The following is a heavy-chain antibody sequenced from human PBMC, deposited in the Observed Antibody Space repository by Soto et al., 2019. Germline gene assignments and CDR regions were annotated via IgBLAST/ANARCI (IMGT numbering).Heavy chain of an antibody. V-gene: IGHV1-18*01. J-gene: IGHJ4*02. CDR1: GYTFTSYG. D-gene: IGHD3-10*01. CDR3: ARHTYYYGSGSPSFDY. Sequence: ASVKVSCKASGYTFTSYGISWVRQAPGQGLEWMGWISAYNGNTNYAQKLQGRVTMTTDTSTSTAYMELRSLRSDDTAVYYCARHTYYYGSGSPSFDYWGQGTLVTVSS. CDR2: ISAYNGNT.